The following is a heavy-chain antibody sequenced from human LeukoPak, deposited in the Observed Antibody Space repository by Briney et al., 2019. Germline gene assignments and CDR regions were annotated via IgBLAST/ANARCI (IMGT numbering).Heavy chain of an antibody. CDR3: TSDPRIGRYFDY. D-gene: IGHD1-26*01. V-gene: IGHV3-15*01. CDR1: GLTFNNAW. CDR2: VKSRTDGGTT. J-gene: IGHJ4*02. Sequence: GGSLRLSCAASGLTFNNAWMNWVRQVPGKGLEWVGRVKSRTDGGTTDYAAPVKDGFSIARDDSENTLYLQMNNLKTEDTAVYYCTSDPRIGRYFDYWGQGTLVTVSS.